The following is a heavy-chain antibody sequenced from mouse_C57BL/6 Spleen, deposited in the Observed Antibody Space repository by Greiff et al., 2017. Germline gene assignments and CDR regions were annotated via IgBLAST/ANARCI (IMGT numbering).Heavy chain of an antibody. CDR3: ARSGCYYRAIDY. V-gene: IGHV1-47*01. CDR1: GYTFTTYP. J-gene: IGHJ4*01. CDR2: FHPYNDDT. D-gene: IGHD1-1*01. Sequence: VKLQQSGAELVKPGASVKMSCKASGYTFTTYPIEWVKQNHGKSLEWIGNFHPYNDDTKYNEKFKVKATLTVEKSSSTVYLELSRLTSDDTAVYYCARSGCYYRAIDYWGQGTSVTVSS.